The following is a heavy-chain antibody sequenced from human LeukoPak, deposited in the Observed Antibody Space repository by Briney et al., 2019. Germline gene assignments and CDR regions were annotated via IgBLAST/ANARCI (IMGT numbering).Heavy chain of an antibody. J-gene: IGHJ6*03. CDR2: IIPLFGTA. CDR3: ARVVGLTGYSSTWYSGYYYYMDV. CDR1: GYTFTSNY. D-gene: IGHD6-13*01. V-gene: IGHV1-69*06. Sequence: ASVKVSCKAFGYTFTSNYMHWVRQTPGQGLEWMGGIIPLFGTANYAQKFQDRVTITADKSTSTAYMELSSLRSEDTAVYYCARVVGLTGYSSTWYSGYYYYMDVWGKGTTVTVSS.